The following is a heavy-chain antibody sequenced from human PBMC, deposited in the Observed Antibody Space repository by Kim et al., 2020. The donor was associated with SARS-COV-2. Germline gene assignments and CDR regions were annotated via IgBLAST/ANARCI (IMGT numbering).Heavy chain of an antibody. CDR1: DGSITSSSYY. CDR2: IYYSGST. J-gene: IGHJ4*02. D-gene: IGHD3-22*01. Sequence: SETLSLTCTVSDGSITSSSYYWGWIRQPPGKGLEWIGSIYYSGSTYYNPSLKSRVTISVDTSKNQFSLKLSSVTAADTAVYYCASLKYYYDSSGHPYLWFDYLGQGTLVTVPS. CDR3: ASLKYYYDSSGHPYLWFDY. V-gene: IGHV4-39*01.